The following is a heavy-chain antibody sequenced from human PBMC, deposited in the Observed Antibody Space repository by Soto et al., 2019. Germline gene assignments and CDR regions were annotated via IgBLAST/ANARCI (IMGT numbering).Heavy chain of an antibody. CDR1: GDTFNFYS. CDR3: ASNYVSGYRAFDS. J-gene: IGHJ4*02. CDR2: VNPILSMS. V-gene: IGHV1-69*02. D-gene: IGHD3-10*01. Sequence: QVQLVQSGAEVKSAGSSVKVSCKASGDTFNFYSINWVRQAPGLGLEWVGRVNPILSMSNYAQRFQGRVTMTADKSTGTAYMELRSLISEDTAIDYCASNYVSGYRAFDSWGQGAIVTVSS.